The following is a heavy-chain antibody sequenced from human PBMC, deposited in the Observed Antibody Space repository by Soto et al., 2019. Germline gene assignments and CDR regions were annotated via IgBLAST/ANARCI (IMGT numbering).Heavy chain of an antibody. CDR1: GFTFSSYA. CDR2: ISSNGGST. J-gene: IGHJ5*02. Sequence: QSGGSLRLSCSASGFTFSSYAMHWVRQAPGKGLEYVSAISSNGGSTYYADSVKGRFTISRDNSKNTLYLQMSSLRAEDTAVYYCVKGQQLVPVRWFDPWGQGTLVTVSS. D-gene: IGHD6-13*01. CDR3: VKGQQLVPVRWFDP. V-gene: IGHV3-64D*06.